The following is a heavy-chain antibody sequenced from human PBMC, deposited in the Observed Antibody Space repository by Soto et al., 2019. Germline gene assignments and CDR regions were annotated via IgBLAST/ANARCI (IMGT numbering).Heavy chain of an antibody. V-gene: IGHV1-69*02. CDR1: GGTLSTYS. CDR3: ACLMRLMDV. J-gene: IGHJ6*02. CDR2: IIPNLGIG. D-gene: IGHD2-8*01. Sequence: QVQLVQSGAEVKKPGSSVKVSCKASGGTLSTYSVTWVRQAPGQGLEWMGRIIPNLGIGNYAQKFQGRVTPTTEPTTRTAYMSLRSLRPECTAVYYWACLMRLMDVWGQGTTFTVSS.